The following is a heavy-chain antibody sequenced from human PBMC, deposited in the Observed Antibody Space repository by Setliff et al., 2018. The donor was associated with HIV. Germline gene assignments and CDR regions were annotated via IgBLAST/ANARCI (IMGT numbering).Heavy chain of an antibody. V-gene: IGHV4-34*01. J-gene: IGHJ4*02. D-gene: IGHD2-15*01. CDR3: ARHGAIVSGPKAFDY. CDR2: INHSGST. Sequence: SETLSLTCAVYGGSFSGYYWSWIRQPPGKGLEWIGEINHSGSTNYNPSLKSRVIISADMSKNQFSLNLISVTAADTAVYYCARHGAIVSGPKAFDYWGQGTLVTVSS. CDR1: GGSFSGYY.